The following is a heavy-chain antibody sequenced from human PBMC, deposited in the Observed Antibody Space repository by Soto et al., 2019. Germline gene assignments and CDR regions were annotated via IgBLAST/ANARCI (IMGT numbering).Heavy chain of an antibody. CDR2: IIPIFGTA. CDR3: ASTVSRVVTAILFDY. CDR1: GGTFSSYA. J-gene: IGHJ4*02. D-gene: IGHD2-21*02. V-gene: IGHV1-69*13. Sequence: SVKVSCKASGGTFSSYAISWVRQAPGQGLEWMGGIIPIFGTANYAQKFQGRVTITADESTSTAYMELSSLRSEDTAVYHCASTVSRVVTAILFDYWGQGTLVTVSS.